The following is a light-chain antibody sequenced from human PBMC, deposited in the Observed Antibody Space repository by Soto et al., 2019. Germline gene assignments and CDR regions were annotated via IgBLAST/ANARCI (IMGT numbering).Light chain of an antibody. Sequence: QSALTQFASVSGSPGQSITISCTGTSIDVGAYNYVSWYQQHPDKAPKLLIYEVGNRPSGVSFRFSGSKSGNTASLTISGLQAEDEADYYCAAWDDILKGWVFGGGTKLTVL. CDR3: AAWDDILKGWV. V-gene: IGLV2-14*01. J-gene: IGLJ3*02. CDR1: SIDVGAYNY. CDR2: EVG.